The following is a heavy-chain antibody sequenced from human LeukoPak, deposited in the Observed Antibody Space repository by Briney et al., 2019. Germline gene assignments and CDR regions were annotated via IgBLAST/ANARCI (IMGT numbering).Heavy chain of an antibody. CDR1: GYTLTELS. D-gene: IGHD3-10*01. J-gene: IGHJ4*02. V-gene: IGHV1-24*01. CDR3: ARDSGERGSGSYLIAY. CDR2: FDPEDGKT. Sequence: GASVKVSCKVSGYTLTELSMHWVRQAPGKGLEWMGGFDPEDGKTIYAQKFQGRVTMTRDTSISTAYMELSRLRSDDTAVYYCARDSGERGSGSYLIAYWGQGTLVTVSS.